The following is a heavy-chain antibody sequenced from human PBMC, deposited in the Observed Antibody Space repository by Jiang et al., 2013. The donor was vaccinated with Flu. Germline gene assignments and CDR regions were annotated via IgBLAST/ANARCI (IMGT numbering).Heavy chain of an antibody. CDR2: GYHNGDI. Sequence: SGSGLVKPSETLSLTCTVSGVSIRAYYWSWIRLSPGRGLEWIGYGYHNGDIRYNDSFKRRATISVSTSKKEVSLKLTSVTAADTALYYCASNGGYFRSLFDYWGQGVPVTVSA. J-gene: IGHJ4*02. CDR3: ASNGGYFRSLFDY. D-gene: IGHD3-22*01. CDR1: GVSIRAYY. V-gene: IGHV4-59*01.